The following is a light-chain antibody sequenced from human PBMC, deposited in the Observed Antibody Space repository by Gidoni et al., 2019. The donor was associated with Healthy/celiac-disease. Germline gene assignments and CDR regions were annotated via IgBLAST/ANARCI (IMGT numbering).Light chain of an antibody. CDR1: QGISSY. Sequence: SRMTQSPSSFSASTGSRVTITCRASQGISSYLAWYQQKPGKAPKLLIYAASTLQSGVPSRFSGSGSGTDFTLTISCLQSEDFATYYCQQYYSYPFTFGPGTKVDIK. CDR3: QQYYSYPFT. V-gene: IGKV1-8*01. J-gene: IGKJ3*01. CDR2: AAS.